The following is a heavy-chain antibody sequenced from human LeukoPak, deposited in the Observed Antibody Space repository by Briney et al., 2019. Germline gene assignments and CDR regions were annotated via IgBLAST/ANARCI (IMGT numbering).Heavy chain of an antibody. CDR3: AKAASGNWNDVSDY. Sequence: GGSLRLSCAASGFTFSNYAMSWVRQAPGKGLEWVSGISGRGGSTYYADSVKGRFTISRDNSKNTLYLQMNSLRAEDTAVYYCAKAASGNWNDVSDYWGQGTLVTVSS. J-gene: IGHJ4*02. D-gene: IGHD1-20*01. V-gene: IGHV3-23*01. CDR2: ISGRGGST. CDR1: GFTFSNYA.